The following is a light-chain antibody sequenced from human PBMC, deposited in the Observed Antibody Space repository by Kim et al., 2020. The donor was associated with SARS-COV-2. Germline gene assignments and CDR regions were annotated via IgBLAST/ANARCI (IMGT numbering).Light chain of an antibody. J-gene: IGKJ4*01. V-gene: IGKV1-12*01. Sequence: DIQMTQSPSSVSASVGDKVTITCRASQDISNWFAWYQQKPGEAPKVLIYRATSVESGVPLRFSGSGSGTDFTLTISTLQPEDSAVYYCQQGYSFPLTFGGGTKVDIK. CDR3: QQGYSFPLT. CDR2: RAT. CDR1: QDISNW.